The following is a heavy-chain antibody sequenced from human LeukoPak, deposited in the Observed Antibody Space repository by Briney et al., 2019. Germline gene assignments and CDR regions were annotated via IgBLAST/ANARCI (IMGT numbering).Heavy chain of an antibody. Sequence: GGSLRLSCAASGFTFSNYWMSWVRQAPGKGLEWVANIKQDGSDIYYVDSVKGRFTISRDNAKNSLYLQMNSLRAEDTAVYYRTRSGTYVFDCWGQGTLVTVSS. D-gene: IGHD1-26*01. CDR3: TRSGTYVFDC. V-gene: IGHV3-7*01. CDR2: IKQDGSDI. CDR1: GFTFSNYW. J-gene: IGHJ4*02.